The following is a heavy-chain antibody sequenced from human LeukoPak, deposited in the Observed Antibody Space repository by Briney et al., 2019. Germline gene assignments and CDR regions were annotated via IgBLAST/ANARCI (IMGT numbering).Heavy chain of an antibody. D-gene: IGHD6-19*01. V-gene: IGHV3-23*01. CDR1: GFTFSRYA. CDR2: ISGSGGST. CDR3: AKDVYSSGWYRFDY. J-gene: IGHJ4*02. Sequence: PGGSLRLSCAASGFTFSRYAMSWVRHAPEEGREWVSAISGSGGSTYYADSVKGRFTISRDNSKNTLYLQMNSLRAEDTAVYYCAKDVYSSGWYRFDYWGQGTLVTVSS.